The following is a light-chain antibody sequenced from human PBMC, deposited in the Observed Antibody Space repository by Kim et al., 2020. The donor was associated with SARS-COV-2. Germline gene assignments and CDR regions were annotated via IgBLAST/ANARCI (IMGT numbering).Light chain of an antibody. CDR2: GAS. J-gene: IGKJ1*01. V-gene: IGKV3-20*01. Sequence: EIVLTQFPGTLSLSPGERATLSCRASQRVESSYLAWYQQKPGQAPRLLIHGASKRAAGIADRFSGSGSGTDFTLTISRLEPEDFAVYYCHQYGDSQKFGLGTKVDIK. CDR3: HQYGDSQK. CDR1: QRVESSY.